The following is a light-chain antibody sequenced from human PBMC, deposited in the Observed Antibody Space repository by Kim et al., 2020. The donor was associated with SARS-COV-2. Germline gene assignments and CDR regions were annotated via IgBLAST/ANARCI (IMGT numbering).Light chain of an antibody. CDR3: SAWDRRLSSWV. J-gene: IGLJ3*02. CDR1: SNNVGNEG. Sequence: LTQPPSVSKALRQTATLTCTGDSNNVGNEGAAWLQQHPGHPPKLLSYRNNNRPSGISERFSASRSGNIASLIISGLQPEDEADYYCSAWDRRLSSWVFGGRTQLTVL. CDR2: RNN. V-gene: IGLV10-54*01.